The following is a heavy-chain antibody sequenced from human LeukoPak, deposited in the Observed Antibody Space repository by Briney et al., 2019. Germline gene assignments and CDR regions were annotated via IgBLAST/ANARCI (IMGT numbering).Heavy chain of an antibody. Sequence: SETLSLTCTVSGGSISSGGYYWSWIRQHPGKGLEWIGYIYYSGSTYYNPSLKSRVTISVDTSKNQFSLKLSSVTAADTAVYYCARARYSSGWYGVLDYWGQGTLVTVSS. V-gene: IGHV4-31*03. J-gene: IGHJ4*02. CDR3: ARARYSSGWYGVLDY. D-gene: IGHD6-19*01. CDR2: IYYSGST. CDR1: GGSISSGGYY.